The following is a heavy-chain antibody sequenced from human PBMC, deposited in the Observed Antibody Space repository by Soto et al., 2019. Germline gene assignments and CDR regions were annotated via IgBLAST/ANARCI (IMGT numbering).Heavy chain of an antibody. Sequence: QVQLQESGPGLVKPSGTLSLTCAVSGGSISSSNWWSWVRQPPGKGLERIGEIYHSGSTNYNPSLKIRVTISVDKTKNQFSMKLSSVTAADTAVYYCARVLSALFRHFDYWGQGTLVTVSS. J-gene: IGHJ4*02. CDR2: IYHSGST. CDR1: GGSISSSNW. CDR3: ARVLSALFRHFDY. D-gene: IGHD2-21*01. V-gene: IGHV4-4*02.